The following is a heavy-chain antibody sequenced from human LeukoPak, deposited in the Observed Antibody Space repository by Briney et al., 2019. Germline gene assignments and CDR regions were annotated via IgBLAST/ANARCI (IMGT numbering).Heavy chain of an antibody. CDR1: GFTFGSYA. CDR3: AKYGSGSYYRGFDY. Sequence: GGSLRLSCAASGFTFGSYAMSWVRQAPGKGQEWVSSISVSGGTTYYADSVKGRFTISRDNSKNTLDLQMNSLRAEDTAVYHCAKYGSGSYYRGFDYWGQGTLVTVSS. D-gene: IGHD3-10*01. V-gene: IGHV3-23*01. J-gene: IGHJ4*02. CDR2: ISVSGGTT.